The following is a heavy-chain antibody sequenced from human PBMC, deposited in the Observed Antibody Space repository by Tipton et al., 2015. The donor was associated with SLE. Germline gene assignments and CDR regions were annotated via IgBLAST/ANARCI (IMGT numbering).Heavy chain of an antibody. V-gene: IGHV4-61*09. Sequence: LRLSCTVSGGSISSGSYYWSWIRQPAGKGLEWIGYIYTSGSTNYNPSLKSRVTISVDTSKNQFSLKLSSVTAADTAVYYCATREGSIVVVVADDAFDIWGQGTMVTVSS. J-gene: IGHJ3*02. CDR2: IYTSGST. D-gene: IGHD2-15*01. CDR1: GGSISSGSYY. CDR3: ATREGSIVVVVADDAFDI.